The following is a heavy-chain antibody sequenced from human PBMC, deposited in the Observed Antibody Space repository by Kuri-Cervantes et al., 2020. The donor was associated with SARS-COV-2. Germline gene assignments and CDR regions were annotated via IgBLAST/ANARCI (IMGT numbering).Heavy chain of an antibody. V-gene: IGHV1-69*02. D-gene: IGHD4-17*01. Sequence: SVKVSCKASGDTFSTYTISWGRQATGQGLEWMGRIIPTLGVPHYAQKFQGRVTITADKSTSTAYMDLSSLTSEDTAVYYCASVGDYGDYLDAFDIWGQGTMVTVSS. CDR2: IIPTLGVP. J-gene: IGHJ3*02. CDR3: ASVGDYGDYLDAFDI. CDR1: GDTFSTYT.